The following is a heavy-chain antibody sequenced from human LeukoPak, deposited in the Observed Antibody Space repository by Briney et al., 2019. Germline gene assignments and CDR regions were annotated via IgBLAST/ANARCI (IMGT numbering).Heavy chain of an antibody. CDR3: ASGSKRYFDWLPDAFDI. CDR1: GFTFSSYA. Sequence: GGSLRLSCAASGFTFSSYAMHWVRQAPGKGLEWVAVISYDGSNKYYADSVKGRFTISRDNSKNTLYLQMNSLRAEDTAVYYCASGSKRYFDWLPDAFDIWGQGTMVTVSS. J-gene: IGHJ3*02. V-gene: IGHV3-30-3*01. D-gene: IGHD3-9*01. CDR2: ISYDGSNK.